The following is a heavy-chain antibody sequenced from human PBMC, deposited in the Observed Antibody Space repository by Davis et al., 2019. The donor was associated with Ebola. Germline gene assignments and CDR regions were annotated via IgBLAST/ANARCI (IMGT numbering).Heavy chain of an antibody. CDR1: GFTFSRSW. J-gene: IGHJ4*02. CDR2: IKEDGSEK. Sequence: GESLKISCVASGFTFSRSWMNWVRQAPGQGLEWVASIKEDGSEKYHVHSVEGRFTISRDNAKNSLYLQMNSLRAEDTAVYYWANLEWVNPDYWGQGVLVTVSS. V-gene: IGHV3-7*01. D-gene: IGHD3-3*01. CDR3: ANLEWVNPDY.